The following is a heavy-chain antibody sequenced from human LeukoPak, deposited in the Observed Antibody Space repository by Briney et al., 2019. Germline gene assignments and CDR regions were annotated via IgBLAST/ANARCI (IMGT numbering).Heavy chain of an antibody. V-gene: IGHV3-11*01. CDR2: ISSSGSTI. Sequence: GGSLRLSCAASGFTFSDYYMSWIRQAPGKWLEWVSYISSSGSTIYYADSVKGRFTISRDNAKNSLYLQMNSLRAEDTAVYYCARDAVLWFGHRQDYWGQGTLVTVSS. D-gene: IGHD3-10*01. CDR3: ARDAVLWFGHRQDY. J-gene: IGHJ4*02. CDR1: GFTFSDYY.